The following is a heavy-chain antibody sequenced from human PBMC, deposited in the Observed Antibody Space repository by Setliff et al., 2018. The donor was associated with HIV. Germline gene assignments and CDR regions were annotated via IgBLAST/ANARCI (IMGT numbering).Heavy chain of an antibody. CDR2: ISSSSRTI. CDR1: VFTFSIHN. J-gene: IGHJ1*01. CDR3: VRDLVYYYDNSGSFYVAEYFQH. V-gene: IGHV3-48*01. Sequence: GGSLRLSCAASVFTFSIHNMNWVRQAPGKGLEWLSYISSSSRTIYYADSVKGRFTISRDNAKNSLYLQMNSLRAEDTAVYYCVRDLVYYYDNSGSFYVAEYFQHWGQGTLVTVSS. D-gene: IGHD3-22*01.